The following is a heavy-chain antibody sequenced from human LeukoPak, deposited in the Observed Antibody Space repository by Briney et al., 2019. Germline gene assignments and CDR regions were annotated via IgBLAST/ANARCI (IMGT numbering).Heavy chain of an antibody. CDR1: GFTFSSYW. D-gene: IGHD6-13*01. CDR2: INSEGSST. Sequence: GGPLRLSCAASGFTFSSYWMHGVRQAPGKGLVWVSRINSEGSSTSYADSVKGGCTISRDNSKNTLYLHMMSLRDEDTAVYFCAKDLGIAAADWGQGTLVTVSS. CDR3: AKDLGIAAAD. V-gene: IGHV3-74*01. J-gene: IGHJ4*02.